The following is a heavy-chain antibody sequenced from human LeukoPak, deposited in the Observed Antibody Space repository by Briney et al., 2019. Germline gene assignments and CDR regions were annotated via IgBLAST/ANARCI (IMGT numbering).Heavy chain of an antibody. Sequence: PSETLSLTCTVSGGSISSYYWSWIRQPPGKGLEWIGYIYYSGSTNYNPSLKSRVTISVDTSKNQFSLKLSSVTAADTAVYYCARIRFLEWFGWFDPWGQGNLVTVSS. J-gene: IGHJ5*02. V-gene: IGHV4-59*01. CDR3: ARIRFLEWFGWFDP. CDR2: IYYSGST. D-gene: IGHD3-3*01. CDR1: GGSISSYY.